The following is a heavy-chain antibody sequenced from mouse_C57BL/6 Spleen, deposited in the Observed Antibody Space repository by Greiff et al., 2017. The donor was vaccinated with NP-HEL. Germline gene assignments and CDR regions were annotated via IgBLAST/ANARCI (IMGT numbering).Heavy chain of an antibody. CDR1: GYTFTSYW. CDR3: ATWGLLPSWFAY. CDR2: IHPNSGST. V-gene: IGHV1-64*01. Sequence: QVQLQQPGAELVKPGASVKLSCKASGYTFTSYWMHWVKQRPGQGLEWIGMIHPNSGSTNYNEKFKSKATLTVDKSSSTAYMQLSSLTSEDSAVYYCATWGLLPSWFAYWGQGTLVTVSA. J-gene: IGHJ3*01. D-gene: IGHD1-1*01.